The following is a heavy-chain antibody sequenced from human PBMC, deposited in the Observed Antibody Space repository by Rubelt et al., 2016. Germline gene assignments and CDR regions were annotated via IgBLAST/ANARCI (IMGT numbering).Heavy chain of an antibody. CDR2: INPSGGRT. D-gene: IGHD6-6*01. J-gene: IGHJ6*02. CDR3: ARDRSSSWSGYFYGMDV. CDR1: GYTFSNYY. Sequence: QVQLVQSGAEVKMPGASVKFSCEASGYTFSNYYIHWVRQAPGQGLDWMGIINPSGGRTDYAQKFQGRVMMTRDMSTGTVELEVTSLRSEDTAVYYWARDRSSSWSGYFYGMDVWGQGTTVIVSS. V-gene: IGHV1-46*01.